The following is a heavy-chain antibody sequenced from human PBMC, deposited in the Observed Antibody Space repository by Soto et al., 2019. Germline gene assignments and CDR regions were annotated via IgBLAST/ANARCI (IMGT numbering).Heavy chain of an antibody. CDR2: IFYSGST. V-gene: IGHV4-59*12. J-gene: IGHJ5*02. CDR1: GGSISNYY. D-gene: IGHD3-10*01. CDR3: ARSVTP. Sequence: SETLSLTCTVSGGSISNYYWSWIRQPPGRGLEWIGHIFYSGSTNYNPALKSRVTISVDTSKSQNSLKLSSVTAADTAVYYCARSVTPWGQGTLVTVSS.